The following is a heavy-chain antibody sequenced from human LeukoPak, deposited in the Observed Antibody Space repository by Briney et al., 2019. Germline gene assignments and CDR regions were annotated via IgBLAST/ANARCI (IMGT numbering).Heavy chain of an antibody. CDR2: IYWDDDK. CDR3: AHMFEGMTTVTSPYYFDY. Sequence: SGPTLVNPTQTLTLTCTFSGFSLSTSGVGVGWIRQPPGKALEGLALIYWDDDKRYSPSLKSRLTITKDTSKNQVVLTMTNMDPVDTATYYCAHMFEGMTTVTSPYYFDYWGQGTLVTVSS. V-gene: IGHV2-5*02. J-gene: IGHJ4*02. D-gene: IGHD4-17*01. CDR1: GFSLSTSGVG.